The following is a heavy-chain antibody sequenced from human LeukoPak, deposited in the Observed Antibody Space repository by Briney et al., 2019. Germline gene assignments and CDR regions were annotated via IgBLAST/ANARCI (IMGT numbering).Heavy chain of an antibody. V-gene: IGHV4-38-2*02. J-gene: IGHJ5*02. CDR2: IYHSGTT. Sequence: SETLSLTCTVSGYSISSGYYWGWIRQPPGQGLEWIGSIYHSGTTYYNPSLKSRVTMSIDTSKNQFSLKLSTVTAADTAVYYCARDPLYQLRPRWFDPWGQGTLVTVSS. D-gene: IGHD2-2*01. CDR1: GYSISSGYY. CDR3: ARDPLYQLRPRWFDP.